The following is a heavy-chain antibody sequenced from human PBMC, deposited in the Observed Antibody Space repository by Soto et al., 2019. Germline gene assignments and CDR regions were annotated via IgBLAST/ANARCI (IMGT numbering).Heavy chain of an antibody. J-gene: IGHJ4*02. CDR3: ARELQGLYYFDY. CDR2: INGGNGNT. D-gene: IGHD4-4*01. V-gene: IGHV1-3*01. Sequence: ASVKVSCKASEYTFTSYTMHWVRQAPGQRLEWMGWINGGNGNTKYSQKFQGRVTITRDTSASTAYMELSSLRSDDTAVYYCARELQGLYYFDYWRQGTLFTVSS. CDR1: EYTFTSYT.